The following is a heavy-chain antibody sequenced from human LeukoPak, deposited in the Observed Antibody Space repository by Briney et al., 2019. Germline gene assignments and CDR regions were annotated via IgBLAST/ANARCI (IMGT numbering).Heavy chain of an antibody. J-gene: IGHJ5*02. Sequence: ASVKVSCKASGYTFTSYYMHWVRQAPGQGLEWMGIINPSSGSTTYAQKFQGRVTMTSDMSTSTVYMELSSLRSEDTAFYYCASARATAMEDNWFDPWGQGTLVTVSS. CDR2: INPSSGST. D-gene: IGHD5-18*01. V-gene: IGHV1-46*01. CDR3: ASARATAMEDNWFDP. CDR1: GYTFTSYY.